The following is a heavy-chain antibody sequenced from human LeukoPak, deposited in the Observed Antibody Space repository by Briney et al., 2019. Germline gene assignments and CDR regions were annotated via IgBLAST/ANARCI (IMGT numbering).Heavy chain of an antibody. CDR2: ISGSGGST. D-gene: IGHD5-18*01. CDR3: ANVRGYSYGSFDY. CDR1: GFTFSSYW. J-gene: IGHJ4*02. Sequence: GGSLRLPCAASGFTFSSYWMHWVRQAPGKGLEWVSTISGSGGSTYYADSVKGRFTISRDNSKNTLYLQMNSLRAEDTAIYYCANVRGYSYGSFDYWGQGTLVTVSS. V-gene: IGHV3-23*01.